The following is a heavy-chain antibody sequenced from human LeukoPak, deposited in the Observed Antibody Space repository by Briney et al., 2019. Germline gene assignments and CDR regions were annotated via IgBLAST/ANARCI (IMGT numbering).Heavy chain of an antibody. CDR3: ARSRVTTGTTFDL. J-gene: IGHJ2*01. Sequence: PSETLSLTCAVSGYSISSSNWWGWIRQPPEKGLEWIGYIYYTRSTYYNPPLKSRVTMSVDTSKNQFSLKLSSVTAVDTAVYYCARSRVTTGTTFDLWGRGTLVTVSS. V-gene: IGHV4-28*01. CDR2: IYYTRST. D-gene: IGHD1-1*01. CDR1: GYSISSSNW.